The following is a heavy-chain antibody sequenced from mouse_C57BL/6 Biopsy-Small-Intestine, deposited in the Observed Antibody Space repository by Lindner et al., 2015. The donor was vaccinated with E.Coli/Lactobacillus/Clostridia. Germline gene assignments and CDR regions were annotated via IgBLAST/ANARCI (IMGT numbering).Heavy chain of an antibody. V-gene: IGHV9-3*02. CDR3: ARDRSDCSTSSCYIDY. CDR1: GYSFTHYA. Sequence: VKVSCKASGYSFTHYAMNWVRQAPGQGLERMGWINTNTGNPTYAQGFTGRFVFSLDTSVNTAYLQITSLKAEDTAVYYCARDRSDCSTSSCYIDYWGQGTLVTVSS. CDR2: INTNTGNP. J-gene: IGHJ4*01. D-gene: IGHD1-1*01.